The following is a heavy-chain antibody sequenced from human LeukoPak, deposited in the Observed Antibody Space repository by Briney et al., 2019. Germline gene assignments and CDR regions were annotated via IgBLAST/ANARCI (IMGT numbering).Heavy chain of an antibody. V-gene: IGHV3-43*02. CDR2: INGDGGST. Sequence: GGSLRLSCAASGFTFDDYAMHWVRQAPGKGLEWVSLINGDGGSTYYPDSVKGRFTISRDDIKHSLYLQMNSLTAEDTALYYCAKSDSGYDYLDYWGQGTLVTVSS. D-gene: IGHD5-12*01. CDR1: GFTFDDYA. CDR3: AKSDSGYDYLDY. J-gene: IGHJ4*02.